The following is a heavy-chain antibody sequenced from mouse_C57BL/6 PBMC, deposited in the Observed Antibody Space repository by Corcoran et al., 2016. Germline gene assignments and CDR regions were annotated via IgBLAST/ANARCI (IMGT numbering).Heavy chain of an antibody. V-gene: IGHV9-3*01. J-gene: IGHJ2*01. D-gene: IGHD1-2*01. CDR1: GYTFTTYG. CDR2: INTYSGVP. CDR3: ARWGTTALDY. Sequence: QIQLVQSGPELKKHGETVKISCKAAGYTFTTYGMSWVKQAPGKGLKWMGWINTYSGVPTYADDFKGRFAFSLETSASTAYLRINNLKNEDTATYFCARWGTTALDYWGQGTTLTVSS.